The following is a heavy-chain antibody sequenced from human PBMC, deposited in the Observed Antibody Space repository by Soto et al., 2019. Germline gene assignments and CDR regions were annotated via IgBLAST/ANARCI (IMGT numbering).Heavy chain of an antibody. D-gene: IGHD1-26*01. J-gene: IGHJ4*02. CDR1: GYNFSRSS. V-gene: IGHV5-51*01. CDR3: APYYNYCKT. CDR2: IYPASSEI. Sequence: GESLKISCQTSGYNFSRSSIGWVRQMPGKGLEWMGIIYPASSEITYSPSFQGQVTISADMSISTAYLQWSSLKASDTAIYYCAPYYNYCKTWGQGTPVTGSS.